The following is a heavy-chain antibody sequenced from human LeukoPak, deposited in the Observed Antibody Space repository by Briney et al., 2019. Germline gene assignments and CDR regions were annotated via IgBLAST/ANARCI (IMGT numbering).Heavy chain of an antibody. Sequence: GGSLRLSCAVSGFTFSDYGMHWVRQAPGKGLEWVAVIWYDGTNKYYADSVEGRFTISRDNSKNTLYLQMNSLRAEDTAVYYCARTRCNSGGGDYWGQGTPVTVSP. V-gene: IGHV3-33*01. D-gene: IGHD6-19*01. CDR2: IWYDGTNK. CDR3: ARTRCNSGGGDY. J-gene: IGHJ4*02. CDR1: GFTFSDYG.